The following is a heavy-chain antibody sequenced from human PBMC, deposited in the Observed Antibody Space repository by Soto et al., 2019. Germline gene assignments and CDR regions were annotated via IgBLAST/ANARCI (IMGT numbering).Heavy chain of an antibody. D-gene: IGHD6-13*01. CDR1: GCSLMSSNW. V-gene: IGHV4-4*02. J-gene: IGHJ4*02. CDR2: IFHSGST. CDR3: ATIAVAFTDLDD. Sequence: SEPLSLTSAVSGCSLMSSNWWRGVLRPPGKGLVWIGEIFHSGSTNYNPPLKSRVTISVDKSKNQLSLKLSSVTAAATAVYYCATIAVAFTDLDDWGKGTLVTVSS.